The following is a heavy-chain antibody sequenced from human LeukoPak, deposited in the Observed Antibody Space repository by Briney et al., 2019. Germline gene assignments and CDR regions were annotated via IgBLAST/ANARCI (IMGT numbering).Heavy chain of an antibody. D-gene: IGHD3-22*01. CDR1: GFTFSSYE. J-gene: IGHJ6*02. CDR3: ARGTDYYDSSFMDV. V-gene: IGHV3-48*03. CDR2: ISSSGSTI. Sequence: GGSLRLSCAASGFTFSSYEMNWVRQAPGKGLEWVSYISSSGSTIYYADSVEGRFTISRDNAKNSLYLQMNGLRAEDTAVYYCARGTDYYDSSFMDVWGQGTTVTVSS.